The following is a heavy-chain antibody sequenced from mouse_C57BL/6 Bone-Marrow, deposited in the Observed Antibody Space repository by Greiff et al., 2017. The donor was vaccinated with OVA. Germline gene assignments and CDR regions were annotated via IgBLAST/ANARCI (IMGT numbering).Heavy chain of an antibody. J-gene: IGHJ1*03. CDR3: ARVITTVVATDWYFDV. CDR1: GFTFSDYY. D-gene: IGHD1-1*01. Sequence: EVKLQESEGGLVQPGSSMKLSCTASGFTFSDYYMAWVRQVPEKGLEWVANINYDGSSTYYLDSLKSRFIISRDNAKNILYLQMSSLKSEDTATYYCARVITTVVATDWYFDVWGTGTTVTVSS. CDR2: INYDGSST. V-gene: IGHV5-16*01.